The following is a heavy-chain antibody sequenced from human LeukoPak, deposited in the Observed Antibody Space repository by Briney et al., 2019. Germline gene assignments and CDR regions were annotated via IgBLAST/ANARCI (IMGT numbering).Heavy chain of an antibody. V-gene: IGHV1-18*01. CDR1: GYTFTSYG. CDR2: ISVYNDNT. Sequence: GASVKVSCKASGYTFTSYGISWVRQAPGQGLEWMGWISVYNDNTNYAQKFQGRVTMTTDTSTSTAYMEVRSLRSDDTAVYCCARDSVACSSTSCYLPDFWGQGTLVTVSS. D-gene: IGHD2-2*01. J-gene: IGHJ4*02. CDR3: ARDSVACSSTSCYLPDF.